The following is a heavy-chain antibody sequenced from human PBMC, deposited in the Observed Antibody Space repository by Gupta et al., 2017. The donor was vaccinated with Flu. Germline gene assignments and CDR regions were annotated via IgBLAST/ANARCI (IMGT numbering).Heavy chain of an antibody. CDR2: VNPHSGST. D-gene: IGHD2-2*01. CDR1: GYTFTGYY. Sequence: VQLVQSGTDVKKPGASVKVSCKASGYTFTGYYIHRVRQAPGQGLEWMGRVNPHSGSTNYEHKFQGRVTLAMDTSISTAYMELTRLRSDDTAVYYCAREKFCSTDSCYRWFDPWGQGTLVIVSS. J-gene: IGHJ5*02. CDR3: AREKFCSTDSCYRWFDP. V-gene: IGHV1-2*06.